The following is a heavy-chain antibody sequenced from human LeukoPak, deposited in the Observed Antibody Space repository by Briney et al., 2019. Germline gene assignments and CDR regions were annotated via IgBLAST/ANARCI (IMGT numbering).Heavy chain of an antibody. CDR1: GGSISSGGYY. J-gene: IGHJ4*02. CDR2: IKEDGSEK. D-gene: IGHD1-26*01. Sequence: TSETLSLTCTVSGGSISSGGYYWSWFRQAPGKGLEWVANIKEDGSEKSYVDSVKGRFTISRDNAKNLLYLQMNSLRAEETAVYYCARVLVGALDYWGQGTLVTVSS. CDR3: ARVLVGALDY. V-gene: IGHV3-7*03.